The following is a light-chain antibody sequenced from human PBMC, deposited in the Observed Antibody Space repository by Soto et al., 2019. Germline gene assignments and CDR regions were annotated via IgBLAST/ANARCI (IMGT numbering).Light chain of an antibody. Sequence: IVFTHSPGTLSLSPGERATLSCRASQSVRSSYLAWYQQKPGQAPRLLIYGASNRATGIPDRFSGSGSGTDFTLTISRLEPEDFAVYYCQQYGSSGTFGQGTKVDIK. J-gene: IGKJ1*01. CDR3: QQYGSSGT. V-gene: IGKV3-20*01. CDR2: GAS. CDR1: QSVRSSY.